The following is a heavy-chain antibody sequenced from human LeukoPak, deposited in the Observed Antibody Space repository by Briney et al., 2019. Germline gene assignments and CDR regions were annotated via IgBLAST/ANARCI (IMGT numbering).Heavy chain of an antibody. J-gene: IGHJ4*02. CDR1: GFTFSSYW. CDR2: INSDGSST. CDR3: ARDVNNFYYFDH. D-gene: IGHD5-24*01. Sequence: GGSLRLSCAASGFTFSSYWMHWVRQAPGKALVWVSRINSDGSSTSYADSVKGRFTISRDNSMNRVYLQMNSLRVEDAAMYYCARDVNNFYYFDHWGQGTLVTVSS. V-gene: IGHV3-74*01.